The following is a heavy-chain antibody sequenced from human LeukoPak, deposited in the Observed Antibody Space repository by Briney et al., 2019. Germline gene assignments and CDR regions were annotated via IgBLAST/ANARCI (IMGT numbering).Heavy chain of an antibody. V-gene: IGHV4-31*03. J-gene: IGHJ4*02. CDR2: IYYSGST. CDR1: GGSISSGGYS. D-gene: IGHD4-17*01. Sequence: PSQTLSLTCTVSGGSISSGGYSWSWIRQHPGKGLEWIGYIYYSGSTYYNPSLKSRVTISVDTSKNQFSLKLSFVTAADTAVYYCARHDYGDYVVGYWGQGTLVTVSS. CDR3: ARHDYGDYVVGY.